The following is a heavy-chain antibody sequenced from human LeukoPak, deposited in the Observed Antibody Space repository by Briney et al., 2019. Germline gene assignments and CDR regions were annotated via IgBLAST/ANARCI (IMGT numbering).Heavy chain of an antibody. Sequence: GGSLRLSCAASGFTFSSCSMNWVRQAPGKGLGWDSSISSSGSDVFHADSVKGRFTISRDNAKNSLYLQMNSLRSEDTAVYYCARELVGRQDLDNWGQGTLVTVSS. CDR2: ISSSGSDV. D-gene: IGHD1-26*01. CDR1: GFTFSSCS. J-gene: IGHJ4*02. CDR3: ARELVGRQDLDN. V-gene: IGHV3-21*01.